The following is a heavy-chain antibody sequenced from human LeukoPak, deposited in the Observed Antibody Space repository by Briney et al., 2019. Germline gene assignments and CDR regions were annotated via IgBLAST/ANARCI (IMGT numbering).Heavy chain of an antibody. CDR2: IYSGGST. V-gene: IGHV3-66*01. D-gene: IGHD2-2*01. CDR3: ARDNWSCSTISCHRLDS. J-gene: IGHJ4*02. Sequence: PGGSLRLSCAASGLSIGDNSMHWVRQAPGKGLEWVSVIYSGGSTYYADSVKGRFTISGDNSKNTLYLQMNSLRAEDTAVYYCARDNWSCSTISCHRLDSWGQGTLVTVSS. CDR1: GLSIGDNS.